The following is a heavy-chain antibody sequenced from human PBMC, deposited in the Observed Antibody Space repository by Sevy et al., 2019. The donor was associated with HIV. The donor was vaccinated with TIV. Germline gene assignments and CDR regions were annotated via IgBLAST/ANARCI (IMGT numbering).Heavy chain of an antibody. CDR3: ARETLYSGYDSRYYYYGMDV. CDR1: GYTFTGYY. CDR2: INPNSGGT. Sequence: ASVKVSCKASGYTFTGYYMHWVRQAPGQGLEWMGWINPNSGGTNYAQKFQGRVTMTRDTSISTAYMELSRLGSDDTAVYYCARETLYSGYDSRYYYYGMDVWGQGTTVTVSS. V-gene: IGHV1-2*02. D-gene: IGHD5-12*01. J-gene: IGHJ6*02.